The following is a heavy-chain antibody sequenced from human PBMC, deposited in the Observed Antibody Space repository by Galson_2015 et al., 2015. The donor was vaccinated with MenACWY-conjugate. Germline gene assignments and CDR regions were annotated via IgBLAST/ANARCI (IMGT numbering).Heavy chain of an antibody. Sequence: SLRLSCAASGFTFSSYAMSWVRQAPGKGLEWVSTIRDSGTSTYYADSVKGRFTISRDNSKNTLYLQMNSLRAEDTAVYYCAKCTISVGNYGMDVWGQGTTVTVSS. J-gene: IGHJ6*02. D-gene: IGHD1-26*01. CDR1: GFTFSSYA. CDR3: AKCTISVGNYGMDV. V-gene: IGHV3-23*01. CDR2: IRDSGTST.